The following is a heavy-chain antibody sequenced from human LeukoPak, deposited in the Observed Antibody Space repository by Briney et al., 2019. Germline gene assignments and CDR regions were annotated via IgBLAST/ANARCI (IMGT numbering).Heavy chain of an antibody. CDR1: GFGFSSYG. D-gene: IGHD5-18*01. CDR2: ISNDGSKK. V-gene: IGHV3-30*18. CDR3: AKDRYSYAFEYSDS. J-gene: IGHJ4*02. Sequence: PGGSLRLFCAASGFGFSSYGMHWVRQAPGKGLDWVAVISNDGSKKYYADSVKGRFTISRDNSKNTLSLQVSSLRTEDTAVYYCAKDRYSYAFEYSDSWGQGTLVTVSS.